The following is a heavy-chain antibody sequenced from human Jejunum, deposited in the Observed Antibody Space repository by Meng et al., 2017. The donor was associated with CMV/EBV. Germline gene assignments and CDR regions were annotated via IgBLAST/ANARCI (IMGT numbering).Heavy chain of an antibody. J-gene: IGHJ4*02. D-gene: IGHD1-26*01. CDR2: IYPGDSDT. CDR1: GYNFTTYW. CDR3: ARSDREVGASPLDS. Sequence: SGYNFTTYWIGWVRQRPGKGLEWMGIIYPGDSDTRYSPSFQGQFTISTDKSTSTAYLQWSSLKASDTAIYYCARSDREVGASPLDSWGQGTLVTVSS. V-gene: IGHV5-51*01.